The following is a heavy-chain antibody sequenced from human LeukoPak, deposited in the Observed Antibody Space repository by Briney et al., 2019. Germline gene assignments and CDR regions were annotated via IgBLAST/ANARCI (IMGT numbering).Heavy chain of an antibody. Sequence: GGSLRLSCAASGFTFPSYSMNWVRQAPGKGLEWVSSISSSSTFIYYADSLKGRLTISRDDAKNSLYLQMNSLRAEDSAIYYCTRGSYSGNDVNAFDIWGQGTLVTVSS. V-gene: IGHV3-21*01. D-gene: IGHD5-12*01. CDR1: GFTFPSYS. CDR3: TRGSYSGNDVNAFDI. CDR2: ISSSSTFI. J-gene: IGHJ3*02.